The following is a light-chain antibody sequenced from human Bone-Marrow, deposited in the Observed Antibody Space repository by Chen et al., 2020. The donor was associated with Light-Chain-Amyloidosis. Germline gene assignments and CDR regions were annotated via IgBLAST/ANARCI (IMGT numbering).Light chain of an antibody. V-gene: IGLV3-25*03. CDR2: RDT. CDR3: QSADSSCPYEVI. CDR1: DLPTKY. Sequence: SYELTQPPSVSVSPGQTARITCSGDDLPTKYAYWYQQKPGQAPVLVIHRDTERPSGISERFSGSSSGTTATLTISGVQAEDEADYHCQSADSSCPYEVIFGGGTKLTVL. J-gene: IGLJ2*01.